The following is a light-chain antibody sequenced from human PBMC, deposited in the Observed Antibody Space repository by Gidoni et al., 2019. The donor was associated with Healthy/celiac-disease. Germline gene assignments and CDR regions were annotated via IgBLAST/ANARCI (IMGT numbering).Light chain of an antibody. J-gene: IGKJ3*01. CDR2: GAS. CDR1: QSVSSSY. Sequence: WTQSAGTLSLSPGERATLSCRASQSVSSSYLAWYQQKPGQAPRLLIYGASSRATGIPDRFSGSGSGTDFTLTISRLEPEDFAVYYCQQYGSSPFTFGQGTKVEIK. V-gene: IGKV3-20*01. CDR3: QQYGSSPFT.